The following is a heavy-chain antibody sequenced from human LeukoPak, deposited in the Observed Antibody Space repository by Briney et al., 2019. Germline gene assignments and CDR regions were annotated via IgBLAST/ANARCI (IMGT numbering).Heavy chain of an antibody. CDR2: ISAYNGNT. J-gene: IGHJ4*02. Sequence: ASVKLTCKASGYTITNYGISWVRQAPGQGLEWMGWISAYNGNTYYAQKVQGRVTMTRDTSASTAYIELRSLRSDDTAVYYCARAPGAWFSVSDCFDCWGQGTLVTVSS. V-gene: IGHV1-18*01. D-gene: IGHD1-26*01. CDR1: GYTITNYG. CDR3: ARAPGAWFSVSDCFDC.